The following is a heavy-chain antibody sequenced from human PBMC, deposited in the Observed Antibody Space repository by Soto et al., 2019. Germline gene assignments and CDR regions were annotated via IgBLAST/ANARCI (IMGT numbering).Heavy chain of an antibody. D-gene: IGHD3-10*02. V-gene: IGHV3-23*01. CDR1: GFTFSSYA. J-gene: IGHJ4*02. Sequence: GGSLRLSCAASGFTFSSYAMGWVRQAPGKGLEWVSAISGSGGSTYYADSVKGRFTISRDNSKNTLYLQMNSLRAEDTAVYYCAKRTLFGELLKGFFDYWGQGTLVTVSS. CDR2: ISGSGGST. CDR3: AKRTLFGELLKGFFDY.